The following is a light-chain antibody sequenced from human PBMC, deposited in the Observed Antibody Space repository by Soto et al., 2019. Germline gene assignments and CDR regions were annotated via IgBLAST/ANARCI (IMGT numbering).Light chain of an antibody. Sequence: SYELTQPPSVSVAPGQTAIVTCDGNNIGSNSVHWYQQKPGRAPVLAGYADSDRPSGVPERFSSSNSGNPATLTISRVEAGDEADYYCQVWDSSTDDLYVFGPGTKVTVL. V-gene: IGLV3-21*02. CDR1: NIGSNS. J-gene: IGLJ1*01. CDR2: ADS. CDR3: QVWDSSTDDLYV.